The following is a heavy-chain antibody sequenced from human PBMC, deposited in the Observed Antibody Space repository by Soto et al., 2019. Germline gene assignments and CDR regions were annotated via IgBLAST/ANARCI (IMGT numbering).Heavy chain of an antibody. CDR2: IWYDGSNK. D-gene: IGHD6-6*01. V-gene: IGHV3-33*01. CDR3: ARDPLGLSHPVDSSSSGGDYYYYGMDV. Sequence: QVQLVESGGGVVQPGRSLRLSCAASGFTFSSYGMHWVRQAPGKGLEWVAVIWYDGSNKYYADSVKGRFTISRDNSKNTLYLQMNSLRAEDTAVYYCARDPLGLSHPVDSSSSGGDYYYYGMDVWGQGTTVTVSS. CDR1: GFTFSSYG. J-gene: IGHJ6*02.